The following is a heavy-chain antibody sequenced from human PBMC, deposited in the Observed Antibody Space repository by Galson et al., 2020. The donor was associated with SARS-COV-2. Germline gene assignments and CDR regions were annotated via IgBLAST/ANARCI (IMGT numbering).Heavy chain of an antibody. V-gene: IGHV3-64D*06. CDR1: GFSFGTYA. J-gene: IGHJ5*02. Sequence: GESLKISCSASGFSFGTYAMHWVRQAPGKGLEYVSGISAGGSTSGHSDSVKGRFTISRDNSKNTLYLQMSSLRPEDTAVYYCVRDAGGSSWQANWAWFDPWGQGALVTVSS. CDR2: ISAGGSTS. D-gene: IGHD6-13*01. CDR3: VRDAGGSSWQANWAWFDP.